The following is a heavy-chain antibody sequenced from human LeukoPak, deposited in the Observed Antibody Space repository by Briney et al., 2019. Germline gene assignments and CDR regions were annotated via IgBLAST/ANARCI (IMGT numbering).Heavy chain of an antibody. D-gene: IGHD3-16*01. J-gene: IGHJ5*02. CDR1: GYTFTSYD. V-gene: IGHV1-8*01. Sequence: ASVKVSCKASGYTFTSYDINWVRQATGQGLEWMGWMNPNSGNTGYAQKFQGRVTMTRNTSISTAYMELSSLRPEDTAVYYCARGPSYVVTFGGVINWFDPWGQGTLVTVSS. CDR2: MNPNSGNT. CDR3: ARGPSYVVTFGGVINWFDP.